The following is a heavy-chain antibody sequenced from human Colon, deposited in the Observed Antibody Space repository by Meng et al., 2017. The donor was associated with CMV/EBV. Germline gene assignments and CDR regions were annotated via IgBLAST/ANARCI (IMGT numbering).Heavy chain of an antibody. CDR3: ARGLGTYYYYAVDV. CDR2: TIPIFGTT. J-gene: IGHJ6*02. CDR1: GGTFSRNA. D-gene: IGHD1-1*01. Sequence: SVTVSCKSSGGTFSRNAIHWVRQAPGQGLEWMGGTIPIFGTTNNAQKFQGRVTITMDESTSTAYMELSSLRSEDTAVYYCARGLGTYYYYAVDVWGQGTTVTVSS. V-gene: IGHV1-69*05.